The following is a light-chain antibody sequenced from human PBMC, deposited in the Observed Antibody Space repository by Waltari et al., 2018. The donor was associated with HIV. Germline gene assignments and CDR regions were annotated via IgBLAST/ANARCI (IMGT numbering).Light chain of an antibody. CDR1: RRDLGSYNL. J-gene: IGLJ2*01. CDR2: EVS. CDR3: CSYAGSDVV. Sequence: QSALTQPASVSGSPGQSITIPCTVNRRDLGSYNLFSGYQPHPGKAPKLMIYEVSKRPSGVSNRFSGSKSGNTASLTISGLQAEDEADYYCCSYAGSDVVFGGGTKLTVL. V-gene: IGLV2-23*02.